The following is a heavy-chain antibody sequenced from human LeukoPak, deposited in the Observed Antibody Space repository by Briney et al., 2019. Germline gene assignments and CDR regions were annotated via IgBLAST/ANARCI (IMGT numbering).Heavy chain of an antibody. CDR1: GYTFTSYG. D-gene: IGHD3-16*01. Sequence: ASVKVSCKASGYTFTSYGISWVRQAPGQGLEWMGWISAYNGNTNYAQKLQGRVTMTTDTSTSTAYMELRSLRSDDTAVYYCARDDGGPYYYYGMDAWGQGTTVTVSS. CDR2: ISAYNGNT. V-gene: IGHV1-18*01. J-gene: IGHJ6*02. CDR3: ARDDGGPYYYYGMDA.